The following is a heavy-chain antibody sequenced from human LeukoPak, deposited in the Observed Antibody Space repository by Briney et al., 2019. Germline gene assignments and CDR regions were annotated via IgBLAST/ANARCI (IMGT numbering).Heavy chain of an antibody. D-gene: IGHD2-21*01. CDR2: ISHDGSTQ. V-gene: IGHV3-30*04. CDR1: GFTFSAYT. J-gene: IGHJ4*02. Sequence: PGGSLRLSCAASGFTFSAYTMHWVRQAPGKGLEWVAVISHDGSTQYYGASVKGRFTVSRDNSKDTLFLHMNSQRVEDTAVYYCARDVSAGEAYDHWGQGTLVIVSS. CDR3: ARDVSAGEAYDH.